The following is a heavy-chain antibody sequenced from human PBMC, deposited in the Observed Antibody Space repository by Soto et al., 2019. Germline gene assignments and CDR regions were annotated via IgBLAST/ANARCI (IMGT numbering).Heavy chain of an antibody. Sequence: LRLSCAASGFTFSDYYMSWIRQAPGKGLEWVSYISSSDTIIYYADSVKGRFTISRDNAKNSLYLQMNSLRAEDTAVYYCARDLGYYDSSGYFDYWGQGTLVTVSS. D-gene: IGHD3-22*01. CDR2: ISSSDTII. CDR3: ARDLGYYDSSGYFDY. CDR1: GFTFSDYY. J-gene: IGHJ4*02. V-gene: IGHV3-11*01.